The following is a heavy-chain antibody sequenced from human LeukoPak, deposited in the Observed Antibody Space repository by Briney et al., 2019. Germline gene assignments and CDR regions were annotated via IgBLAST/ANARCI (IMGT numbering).Heavy chain of an antibody. CDR2: INPNSGGR. CDR3: ASLAFDYYDSSGYEL. Sequence: ASVKVSCKASGYTFTGYYMHWVRQAPGQGLEWMGRINPNSGGRNYAQKFQGRVTMTRDTSISTAYMELSRLRSDDTAVYYCASLAFDYYDSSGYELWGQGTLVTVSS. D-gene: IGHD3-22*01. V-gene: IGHV1-2*06. CDR1: GYTFTGYY. J-gene: IGHJ4*02.